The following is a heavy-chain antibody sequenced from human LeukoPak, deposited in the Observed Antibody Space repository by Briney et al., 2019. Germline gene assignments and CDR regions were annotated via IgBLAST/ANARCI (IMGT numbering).Heavy chain of an antibody. CDR3: ARFSSSNVDY. Sequence: SETLSLTCAVYGGSFSGYYWSWIRQPPGKGLEWIGEINHSVSTNYNPSLKSRVTISVDTSKNQFSLKLSSVPAADTAVYYCARFSSSNVDYWGQGTLVTVSS. CDR2: INHSVST. V-gene: IGHV4-34*01. CDR1: GGSFSGYY. D-gene: IGHD6-6*01. J-gene: IGHJ4*02.